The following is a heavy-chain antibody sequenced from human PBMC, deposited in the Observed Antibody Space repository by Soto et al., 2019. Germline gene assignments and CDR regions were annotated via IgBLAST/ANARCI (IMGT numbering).Heavy chain of an antibody. CDR3: ARGQGYCSGGSCYPVVFYYGMDV. Sequence: PSETLSLTCAVYGGSFSGYYWSWIRQPPGKGLEWIGEINHSGSTNYNPSLKSRVTISVDTSKNQFSLKLSSVTAADTAVYYCARGQGYCSGGSCYPVVFYYGMDVWGQGTTVTVS. V-gene: IGHV4-34*01. J-gene: IGHJ6*02. CDR1: GGSFSGYY. D-gene: IGHD2-15*01. CDR2: INHSGST.